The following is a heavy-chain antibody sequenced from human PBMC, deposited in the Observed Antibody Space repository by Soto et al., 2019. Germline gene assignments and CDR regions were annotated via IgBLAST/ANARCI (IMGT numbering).Heavy chain of an antibody. Sequence: GGSLRLSCAASGFTFSSYAMSWVRQAPGKGLEWVSAISGSGGSTYYADSVKGRFTISRDNSKNTLYLQMNSLRAEDTAVYYCAKALGDCSSTSCYLIDAFDIWGQGTMVTVSS. CDR1: GFTFSSYA. V-gene: IGHV3-23*01. CDR2: ISGSGGST. J-gene: IGHJ3*02. D-gene: IGHD2-2*01. CDR3: AKALGDCSSTSCYLIDAFDI.